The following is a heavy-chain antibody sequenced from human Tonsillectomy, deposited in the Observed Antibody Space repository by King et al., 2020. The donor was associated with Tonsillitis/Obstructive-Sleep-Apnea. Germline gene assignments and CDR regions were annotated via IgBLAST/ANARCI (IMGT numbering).Heavy chain of an antibody. CDR2: ISGDGGST. CDR3: AKDGEVPAACRYYYYMDV. D-gene: IGHD2-2*01. V-gene: IGHV3-43*02. Sequence: VQLVESGGGVVQPGGSLRLSCAASGFTFDDYAMHWVRQAPGKGLEWVSLISGDGGSTYYADSVKGRFTISRDNSKNSLYLQMNSLRTEDTALYYCAKDGEVPAACRYYYYMDVWGKGTTVTVSS. CDR1: GFTFDDYA. J-gene: IGHJ6*03.